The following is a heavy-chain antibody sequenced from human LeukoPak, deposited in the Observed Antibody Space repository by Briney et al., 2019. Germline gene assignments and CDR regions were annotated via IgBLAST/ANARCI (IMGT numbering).Heavy chain of an antibody. J-gene: IGHJ6*04. V-gene: IGHV3-74*01. D-gene: IGHD3-10*02. CDR3: AELGITMIGGV. Sequence: GGSLRLSCAASGFTFSSYSMNWVRQAPGKGLVWVSRINRDASSIAYADSVQGRFTISRDNAKNTLYLQMNSPRAEDTAVYYCAELGITMIGGVWGKGTTVTISS. CDR1: GFTFSSYS. CDR2: INRDASSI.